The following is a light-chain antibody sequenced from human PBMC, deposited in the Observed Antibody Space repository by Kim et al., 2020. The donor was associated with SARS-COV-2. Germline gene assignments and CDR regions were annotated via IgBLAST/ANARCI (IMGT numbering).Light chain of an antibody. CDR1: QSISSW. CDR2: DAS. J-gene: IGKJ1*01. V-gene: IGKV1-5*01. Sequence: AAFVGHRVPITCRASQSISSWLAWYQQKPGKAPKLLVYDASTLEVGVPSRFSGSGSGTEFPLTISSLQPDDFATYYCQQYSSYSTFGQGTKVEIK. CDR3: QQYSSYST.